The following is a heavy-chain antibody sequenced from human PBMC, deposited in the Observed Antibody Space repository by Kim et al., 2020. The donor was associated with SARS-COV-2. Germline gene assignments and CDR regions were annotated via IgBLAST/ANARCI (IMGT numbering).Heavy chain of an antibody. CDR3: ARGPTTTTDY. D-gene: IGHD1-1*01. V-gene: IGHV4-30-2*05. J-gene: IGHJ4*02. Sequence: TYYNPSLKSRVTLSVDASKNQFSRKLDSVTAADTAVYYCARGPTTTTDYWGQGTLVTVSS. CDR2: T.